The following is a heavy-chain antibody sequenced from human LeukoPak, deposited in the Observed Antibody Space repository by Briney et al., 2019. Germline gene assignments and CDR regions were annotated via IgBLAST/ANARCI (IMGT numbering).Heavy chain of an antibody. CDR3: ARVLSSGWYGGYWFDP. D-gene: IGHD6-19*01. J-gene: IGHJ5*02. CDR1: GGSISSYY. CDR2: IYTSGST. Sequence: PSETLSLTCTVSGGSISSYYWSWIRRPAGKGLEWIGRIYTSGSTNYNPSLKSRVTMSVDTSKNQFSLKLSSVTAADTAVYYCARVLSSGWYGGYWFDPWGQGTLVTVSS. V-gene: IGHV4-4*07.